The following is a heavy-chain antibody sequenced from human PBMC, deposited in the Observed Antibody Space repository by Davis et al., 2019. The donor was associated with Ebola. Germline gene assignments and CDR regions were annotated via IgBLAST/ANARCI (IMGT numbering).Heavy chain of an antibody. CDR3: AKSGLSFGVVKYHYGMDV. CDR2: IYSGGST. V-gene: IGHV3-53*03. CDR1: GFTVSSNY. D-gene: IGHD3-3*01. J-gene: IGHJ6*04. Sequence: GGSLRLSCAASGFTVSSNYMSWVRQAPGKGLEWVSVIYSGGSTYYADSVKGRFTISRDYAKNSLFLQMNSLRAEDTAVYYCAKSGLSFGVVKYHYGMDVWGKGTTVAVSS.